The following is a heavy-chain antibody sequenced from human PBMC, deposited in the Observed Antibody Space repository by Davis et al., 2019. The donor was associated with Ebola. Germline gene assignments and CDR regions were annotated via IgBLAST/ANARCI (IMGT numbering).Heavy chain of an antibody. D-gene: IGHD1-26*01. CDR1: GFTFSSYA. J-gene: IGHJ4*02. Sequence: GESLKISCAASGFTFSSYAMSWVRQAPGKGLEWVSAISGSGGSTYYADSVKGRFSISRDNAKNSLYLQMNGLRAEDTAVYYCARSYSGSRIYDYWGQGTLVTVSS. V-gene: IGHV3-23*01. CDR2: ISGSGGST. CDR3: ARSYSGSRIYDY.